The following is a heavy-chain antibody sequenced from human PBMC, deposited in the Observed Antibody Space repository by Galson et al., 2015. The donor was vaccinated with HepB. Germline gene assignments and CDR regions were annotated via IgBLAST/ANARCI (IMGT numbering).Heavy chain of an antibody. V-gene: IGHV1-18*01. Sequence: SVKVSCKASGYTFTSYGISWVRQAPGQGLEWMGWIIPNNGITNYAQKLQGRVTMTTDTSTSTAYMELSSLRSDDTAVYYCAREAPGSGWSSNDAFNIWAPGTMFTFSS. CDR3: AREAPGSGWSSNDAFNI. CDR1: GYTFTSYG. D-gene: IGHD6-19*01. CDR2: IIPNNGIT. J-gene: IGHJ3*02.